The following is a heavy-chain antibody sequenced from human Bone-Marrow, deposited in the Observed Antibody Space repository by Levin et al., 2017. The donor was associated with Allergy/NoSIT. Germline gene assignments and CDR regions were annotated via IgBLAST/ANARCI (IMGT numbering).Heavy chain of an antibody. J-gene: IGHJ4*02. D-gene: IGHD3-22*01. Sequence: GGSLRLSCEGSGSSFTSYWIAWVRQVPGKGLEWMGNIYPGDSDTRYSPSFQGQVTMSADKSISTAYLQWSSLQASDTAMYYCARRARLVMDNSPFDAWGQGTLVTVSS. CDR3: ARRARLVMDNSPFDA. CDR2: IYPGDSDT. V-gene: IGHV5-51*01. CDR1: GSSFTSYW.